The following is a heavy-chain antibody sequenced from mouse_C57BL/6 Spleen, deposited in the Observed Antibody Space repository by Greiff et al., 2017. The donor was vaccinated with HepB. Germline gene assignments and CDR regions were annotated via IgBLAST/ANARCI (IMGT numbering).Heavy chain of an antibody. D-gene: IGHD1-1*01. CDR1: GYTFTSYW. J-gene: IGHJ4*01. CDR3: AITTVVATHYYAMDY. Sequence: QVQLQQPGAELVRPGSSVKLSCKASGYTFTSYWMHWVKQRPIQGLEWIGNIDPSDSETHYNQKFKDKATLTVDKSSSTAYMQLSSLTSEDSAVYYCAITTVVATHYYAMDYWGQGTSVTVSS. V-gene: IGHV1-52*01. CDR2: IDPSDSET.